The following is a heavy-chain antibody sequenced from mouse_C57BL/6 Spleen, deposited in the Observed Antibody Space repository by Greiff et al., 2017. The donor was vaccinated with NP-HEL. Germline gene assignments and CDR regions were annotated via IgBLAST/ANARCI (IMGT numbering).Heavy chain of an antibody. CDR2: IDPSDSET. V-gene: IGHV1-52*01. CDR1: GYTFTSYW. Sequence: QVQLQQPGAELVRPGSSVKLSCKASGYTFTSYWMHWVKQRPIQGLEWIGNIDPSDSETHYIQKFKDKATLTVDKSSSTAYMQLSSLTSEDSAVYYCARFHDYDPCYFDYWGQGTTLTVSS. CDR3: ARFHDYDPCYFDY. D-gene: IGHD2-4*01. J-gene: IGHJ2*01.